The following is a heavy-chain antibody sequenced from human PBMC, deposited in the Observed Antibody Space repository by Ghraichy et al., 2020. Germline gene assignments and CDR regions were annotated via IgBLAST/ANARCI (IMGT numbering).Heavy chain of an antibody. Sequence: VSGISWNSGSIGYADSVKGRFTISRDNAKNSLYLQMNSLRAEDTALYYCAKDIYSNYVHPDYWGQG. V-gene: IGHV3-9*01. D-gene: IGHD4-11*01. CDR3: AKDIYSNYVHPDY. CDR2: ISWNSGSI. J-gene: IGHJ4*02.